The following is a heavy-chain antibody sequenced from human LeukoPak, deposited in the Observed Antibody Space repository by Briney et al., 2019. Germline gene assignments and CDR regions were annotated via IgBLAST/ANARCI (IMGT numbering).Heavy chain of an antibody. D-gene: IGHD2-15*01. CDR1: GFTFSSYA. CDR3: AKDYCSGGSCYSGHDY. CDR2: ISGSGGST. V-gene: IGHV3-23*01. J-gene: IGHJ4*02. Sequence: GGSLRLSCAASGFTFSSYAMSWVRQAPGKGLGWVSVISGSGGSTYYADSVKGRFSISRDNSKNTLHLQMNSPRAEDTAVYYCAKDYCSGGSCYSGHDYWGQGTLVTVSS.